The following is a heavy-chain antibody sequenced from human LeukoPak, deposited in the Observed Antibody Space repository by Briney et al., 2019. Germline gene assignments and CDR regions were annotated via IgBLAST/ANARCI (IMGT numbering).Heavy chain of an antibody. J-gene: IGHJ5*02. CDR2: IYPGDSDT. CDR3: ASLVRHYYDSSGYSNWFDP. V-gene: IGHV5-51*01. Sequence: GESLKISCKGSGYSFTSYWIGWVRQMPGKGLEWMGIIYPGDSDTRYSPSFQGQVTISADKSISTAYLQWSSLKASDTAMYYCASLVRHYYDSSGYSNWFDPWGQGTLVTVSS. D-gene: IGHD3-22*01. CDR1: GYSFTSYW.